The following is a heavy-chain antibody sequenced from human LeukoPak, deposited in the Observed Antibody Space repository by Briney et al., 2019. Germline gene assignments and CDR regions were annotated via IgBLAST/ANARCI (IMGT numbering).Heavy chain of an antibody. D-gene: IGHD6-19*01. Sequence: GGSLRLSGAASGFTFSNYAMHWVRQAPGKGLEWVAFMSFDGSDKYYADSVKGRFTISRDNSKNTLYLQMNSLRFEDTAVYYCARDQPGTYTLSSTWGQGTLVTVSS. CDR3: ARDQPGTYTLSST. CDR1: GFTFSNYA. V-gene: IGHV3-30-3*01. CDR2: MSFDGSDK. J-gene: IGHJ5*02.